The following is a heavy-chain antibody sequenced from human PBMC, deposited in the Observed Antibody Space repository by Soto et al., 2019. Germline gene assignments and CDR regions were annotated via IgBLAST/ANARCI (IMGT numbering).Heavy chain of an antibody. D-gene: IGHD5-12*01. CDR3: TKEKSVMYSGYDAFDT. CDR2: ITSSGGTM. J-gene: IGHJ3*02. CDR1: GFTFSSYE. Sequence: GGSLRLSCAASGFTFSSYEMDWVRQAPGKGLEWVAHITSSGGTMYADSVRGRFTISRDNADNSLYLQMNSLRAEDTAVYYCTKEKSVMYSGYDAFDTWGRGTMVTVSS. V-gene: IGHV3-48*03.